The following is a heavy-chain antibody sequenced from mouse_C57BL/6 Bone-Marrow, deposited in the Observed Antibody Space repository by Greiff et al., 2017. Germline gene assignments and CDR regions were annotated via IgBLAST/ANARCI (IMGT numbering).Heavy chain of an antibody. CDR3: ARGEYYFDY. Sequence: EVQRVESEGGLVQPGSSMKLSCTASGFTFSDYYMAWVRQVPEKGLEWVANINYDGSSTYYLDSLKSRFIISRDNAKNILYLQMSSLKSEDTATYYCARGEYYFDYWGQGTTLTVSS. J-gene: IGHJ2*01. V-gene: IGHV5-16*01. CDR2: INYDGSST. CDR1: GFTFSDYY.